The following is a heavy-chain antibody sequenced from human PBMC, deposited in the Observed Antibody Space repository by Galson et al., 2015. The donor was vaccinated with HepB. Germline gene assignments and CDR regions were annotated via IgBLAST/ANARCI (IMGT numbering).Heavy chain of an antibody. CDR1: GYRVSSNSAT. J-gene: IGHJ4*02. Sequence: SAISGYRVSSNSATWNWIRQSPSRGLEWLGRTYYRYKRYNDYAASVKSRIIINPDTAKNQFSLQLNSVTPEDTAVYYCARCYFDSSGYFEYYFDYWGQGTLVTVSS. D-gene: IGHD3-22*01. CDR2: TYYRYKRYN. V-gene: IGHV6-1*01. CDR3: ARCYFDSSGYFEYYFDY.